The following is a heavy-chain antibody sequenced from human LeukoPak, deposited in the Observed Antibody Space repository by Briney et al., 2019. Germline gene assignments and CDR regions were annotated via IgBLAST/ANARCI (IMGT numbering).Heavy chain of an antibody. CDR3: ARDFPYCSSTSCSLGRFDP. V-gene: IGHV4-39*02. CDR2: IYYSGST. CDR1: GGSISSSSYY. D-gene: IGHD2-2*01. J-gene: IGHJ5*02. Sequence: SETLSLTCTVSGGSISSSSYYWGWIRQPPGKGLEWIGSIYYSGSTYYNPSLKSRVTISVDTSKNQFSLKLSSVTAADTAVYYCARDFPYCSSTSCSLGRFDPWGQGTLVTVSS.